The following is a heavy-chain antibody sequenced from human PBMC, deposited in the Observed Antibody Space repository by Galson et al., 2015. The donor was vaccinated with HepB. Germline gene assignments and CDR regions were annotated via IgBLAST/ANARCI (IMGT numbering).Heavy chain of an antibody. J-gene: IGHJ4*02. V-gene: IGHV3-21*01. D-gene: IGHD3-22*01. CDR3: ARDGDYYDSSGYYYFDY. CDR1: GFTFSSPS. Sequence: SLRLSCPASGFTFSSPSMNWVRKAPGKGLEWVSSISSSSSYIYYADSVKGRFTISRDNAKNSLYLQMNSLRAEDTAVYYCARDGDYYDSSGYYYFDYWGQGTLVTVSS. CDR2: ISSSSSYI.